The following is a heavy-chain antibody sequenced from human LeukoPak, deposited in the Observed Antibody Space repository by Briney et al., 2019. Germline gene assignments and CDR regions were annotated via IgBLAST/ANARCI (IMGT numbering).Heavy chain of an antibody. V-gene: IGHV3-49*03. CDR2: IRSKAYGGTT. CDR1: GFTFGDYA. CDR3: TRANYGDYGLNWFDP. J-gene: IGHJ5*02. D-gene: IGHD4-17*01. Sequence: GGSLRLSCTASGFTFGDYAMSWFRQAPGKGLEWVGFIRSKAYGGTTEYAASVKGGFTISRDDSKSIAYLQMNSLRTEDTAVYYCTRANYGDYGLNWFDPWGQGTLVTVSS.